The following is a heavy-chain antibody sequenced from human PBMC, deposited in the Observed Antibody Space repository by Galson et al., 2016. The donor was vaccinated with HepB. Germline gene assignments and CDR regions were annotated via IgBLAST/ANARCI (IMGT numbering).Heavy chain of an antibody. V-gene: IGHV1-8*01. D-gene: IGHD5-12*01. Sequence: SVKVSCKASGYTFASYDINWVRQAPGQGLEWMGWINPSSGGTGYAQQFQARVTMTRNTFINTAYMELRSLRFDDTAVYYCARVLRRGYSNYDANWGQGTLVTVSS. CDR3: ARVLRRGYSNYDAN. CDR2: INPSSGGT. J-gene: IGHJ4*02. CDR1: GYTFASYD.